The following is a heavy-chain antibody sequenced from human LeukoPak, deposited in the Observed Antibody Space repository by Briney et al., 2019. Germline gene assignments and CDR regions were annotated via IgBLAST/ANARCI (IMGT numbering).Heavy chain of an antibody. CDR3: ARVGRDGYNYYYYYMDV. CDR2: ISSSGSTI. V-gene: IGHV3-48*03. CDR1: GFTFSSYE. D-gene: IGHD5-24*01. Sequence: GGSLRLSCAASGFTFSSYEMNWVRQAPGKGLEWVSYISSSGSTIYYADSVKGRFTIPRDNAKNSLYLQMNSLRAEDTAVYYCARVGRDGYNYYYYYMDVWGKGTTVTVSS. J-gene: IGHJ6*03.